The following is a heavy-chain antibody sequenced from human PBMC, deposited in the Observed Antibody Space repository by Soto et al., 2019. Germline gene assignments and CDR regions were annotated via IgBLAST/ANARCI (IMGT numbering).Heavy chain of an antibody. CDR2: NSSSTDSI. CDR1: GLRFSDYA. V-gene: IGHV3-48*02. J-gene: IGHJ5*02. D-gene: IGHD2-2*02. Sequence: EGQLVESGGGVAQSGGSLTLSCGASGLRFSDYAVKCLRQAGVKGLEWLSYNSSSTDSIYYADSVNGGFTIARKNANNSVYLHMNSLRDDDTAIYYCVVYCSSTTCYIRAWCDPWGQGT. CDR3: VVYCSSTTCYIRAWCDP.